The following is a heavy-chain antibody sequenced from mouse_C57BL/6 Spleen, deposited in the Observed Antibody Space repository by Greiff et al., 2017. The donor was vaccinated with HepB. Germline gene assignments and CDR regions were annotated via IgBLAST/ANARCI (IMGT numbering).Heavy chain of an antibody. D-gene: IGHD1-1*01. CDR2: IDPSDSYT. V-gene: IGHV1-50*01. J-gene: IGHJ2*01. CDR3: ARRGHYYGSIPYYFDY. Sequence: QVQLQQPGAELVKPGASVKLSCKASGYTFTSYWMQWVKQRPGQGLEWIGEIDPSDSYTNYNQKFKGKATLTVDTSSSTAYMQLSSLTSEDSAVYYCARRGHYYGSIPYYFDYWGQGTTLTVSS. CDR1: GYTFTSYW.